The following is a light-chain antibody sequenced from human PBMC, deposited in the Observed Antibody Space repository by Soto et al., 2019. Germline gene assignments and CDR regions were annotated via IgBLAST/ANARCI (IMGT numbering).Light chain of an antibody. Sequence: IVLTQSPATLSLSPGETATLSCRASQSISRYLAWYQQKPGQAPRLLIYDASIRATGIPARFRGGGSETDFTLTISSLAPEDFAIYYCQQRGNWPRVTVGGGTKVEIK. V-gene: IGKV3-11*01. CDR2: DAS. J-gene: IGKJ4*01. CDR3: QQRGNWPRVT. CDR1: QSISRY.